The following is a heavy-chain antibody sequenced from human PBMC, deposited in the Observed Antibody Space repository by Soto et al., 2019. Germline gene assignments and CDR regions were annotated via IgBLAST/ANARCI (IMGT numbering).Heavy chain of an antibody. CDR1: GGSISSYY. D-gene: IGHD6-6*01. CDR2: IYYSGST. V-gene: IGHV4-59*01. Sequence: SETLSLTCTVSGGSISSYYWSWIRQPPGKGLEWIGYIYYSGSTNYNPSLKSRVTISVDTSKNQFSLKLSSVTAADTAVYYCARISSSENYYYYMDVWGKGTTVTVSS. CDR3: ARISSSENYYYYMDV. J-gene: IGHJ6*03.